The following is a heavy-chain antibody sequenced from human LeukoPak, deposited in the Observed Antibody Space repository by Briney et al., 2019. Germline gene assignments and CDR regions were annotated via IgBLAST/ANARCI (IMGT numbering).Heavy chain of an antibody. Sequence: SGGSLRLSCAASGFTFSTYNMNWVRQAPGKGLEWVSSISSSSSYIYYADSVKGRFTISRDNSKNTLYLQMNSLRVEDTALYYCAKDIRSGWYSAYLQSWGQGTLVTVSS. V-gene: IGHV3-21*04. J-gene: IGHJ1*01. CDR3: AKDIRSGWYSAYLQS. CDR1: GFTFSTYN. D-gene: IGHD6-19*01. CDR2: ISSSSSYI.